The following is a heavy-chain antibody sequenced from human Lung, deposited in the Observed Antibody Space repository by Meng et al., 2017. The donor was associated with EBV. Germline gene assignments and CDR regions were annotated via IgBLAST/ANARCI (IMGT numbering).Heavy chain of an antibody. CDR3: ARGGTSSAPFDY. J-gene: IGHJ4*02. CDR1: GGSFSTYY. D-gene: IGHD2-2*01. Sequence: QVQLQQWGAGLLKPSETLSLTCAVYGGSFSTYYGSWLRQSPGKGLAWIGEINHSGITNYNPSLKSRVTISVDTSKNQFSLSLNSVTAADTAVYYCARGGTSSAPFDYWGQGTLVTVSS. V-gene: IGHV4-34*01. CDR2: INHSGIT.